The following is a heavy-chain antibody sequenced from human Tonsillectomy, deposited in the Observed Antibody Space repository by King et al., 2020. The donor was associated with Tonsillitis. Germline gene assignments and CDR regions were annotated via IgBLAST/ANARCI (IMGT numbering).Heavy chain of an antibody. CDR1: GFTFSDYA. J-gene: IGHJ4*02. Sequence: QVQLVESGGAVVQPGGSLRLSCAASGFTFSDYAAHWVRQAPGKGLEWVAVISYHGSEKYYADSVQGRFTISRDTSMYTVYLQMHSLRPDDTAVYYCARDRSAVVGTNYFGSWGRGTLVTVSS. V-gene: IGHV3-30*04. CDR2: ISYHGSEK. D-gene: IGHD1-26*01. CDR3: ARDRSAVVGTNYFGS.